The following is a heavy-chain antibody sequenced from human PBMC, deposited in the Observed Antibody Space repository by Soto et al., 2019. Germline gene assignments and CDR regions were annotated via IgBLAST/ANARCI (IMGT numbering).Heavy chain of an antibody. CDR1: GGSISSSSYY. D-gene: IGHD1-20*01. Sequence: SETLSLTCTVSGGSISSSSYYWGWIRQPPGKGLEWIGSIYYSGSTYYNPSLKSRVSVSVDTSKNQFSLKVSGVSAADTAVYYCATSQKGYNWNYFDHWGQGALVTVSS. J-gene: IGHJ4*02. V-gene: IGHV4-39*01. CDR2: IYYSGST. CDR3: ATSQKGYNWNYFDH.